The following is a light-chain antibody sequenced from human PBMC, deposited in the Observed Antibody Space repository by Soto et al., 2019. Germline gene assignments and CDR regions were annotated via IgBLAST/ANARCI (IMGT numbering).Light chain of an antibody. Sequence: NFMLTQPHSVSESPGKTVTIYCTRSSGSIASKYVQWYQQRPGSAPTTVIYEDNQRPSGVPDRFSGSIDSSSNSASLTISGLKTEDEADYYCQSYDSSIVIFGGGTQLTVL. V-gene: IGLV6-57*04. CDR2: EDN. CDR1: SGSIASKY. CDR3: QSYDSSIVI. J-gene: IGLJ2*01.